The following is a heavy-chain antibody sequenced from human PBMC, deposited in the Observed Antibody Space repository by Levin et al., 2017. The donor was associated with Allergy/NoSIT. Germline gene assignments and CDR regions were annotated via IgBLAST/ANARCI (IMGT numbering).Heavy chain of an antibody. J-gene: IGHJ4*02. V-gene: IGHV4-34*01. CDR2: INHSGST. CDR1: GGSFSGYY. Sequence: SETLSLTCAVYGGSFSGYYWSWIRQPPGKGLEWIGEINHSGSTNYNPSLKSRVTISVDTSKNQFSLKLSSVTAADTAVYYCARLVPGYRDPLYYFDYWGQGTLVTVSS. CDR3: ARLVPGYRDPLYYFDY. D-gene: IGHD4-17*01.